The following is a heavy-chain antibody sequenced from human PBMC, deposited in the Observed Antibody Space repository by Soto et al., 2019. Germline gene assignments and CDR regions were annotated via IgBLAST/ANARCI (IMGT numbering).Heavy chain of an antibody. CDR2: MYYSGST. CDR3: ARGCRRSGYSSSWVFGY. Sequence: QVQLRESGPGLVKPSQTLSLTCTVSGGSINSGGYYWNWIRQHPGKGLEWIGYMYYSGSTYYNPFVRSRVIISTDACGSHCSLKLSSVTAADTAVYFCARGCRRSGYSSSWVFGYWGQGTLVNVSS. D-gene: IGHD6-13*01. J-gene: IGHJ4*02. CDR1: GGSINSGGYY. V-gene: IGHV4-31*03.